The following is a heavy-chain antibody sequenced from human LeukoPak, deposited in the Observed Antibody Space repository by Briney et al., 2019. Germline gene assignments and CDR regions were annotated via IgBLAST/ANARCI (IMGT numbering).Heavy chain of an antibody. J-gene: IGHJ4*02. CDR3: AKNFPYYYDSSGYLDY. D-gene: IGHD3-22*01. CDR2: ISGSGGST. V-gene: IGHV3-23*01. Sequence: PGGSPRLSCAASGFTFSSYAMSWVRQAPGKGLEWVSAISGSGGSTYYADSVKGRFTISRDNSKNTLYLQMNSLRAEDTAVYYCAKNFPYYYDSSGYLDYWGQGTLVTVSS. CDR1: GFTFSSYA.